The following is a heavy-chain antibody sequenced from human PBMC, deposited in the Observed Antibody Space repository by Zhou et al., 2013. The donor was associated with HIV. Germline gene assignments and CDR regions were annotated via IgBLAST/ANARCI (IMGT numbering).Heavy chain of an antibody. D-gene: IGHD2-21*02. CDR2: IIPIIGSP. Sequence: QVHLVQSGAEVKKPGSSVKVSCKASGGTFNTFALSWVRQAPGQGLEWMGGIIPIIGSPIYAQKFQGRVAISTDESTSTAFLELRSLTLEDTAVYYCAREMTVISSPGRNWFDPWGQGTLVTVSS. V-gene: IGHV1-69*05. J-gene: IGHJ5*02. CDR1: GGTFNTFA. CDR3: AREMTVISSPGRNWFDP.